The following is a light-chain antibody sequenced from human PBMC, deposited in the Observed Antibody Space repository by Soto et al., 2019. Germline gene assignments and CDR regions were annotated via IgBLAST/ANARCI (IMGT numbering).Light chain of an antibody. CDR1: QSVSSSY. J-gene: IGKJ3*01. CDR2: GAS. V-gene: IGKV3-20*01. CDR3: QQYGSSL. Sequence: ESVLTQSPGTLSLSPGERATLSCRASQSVSSSYLAWYQQKPGQAPRLLIYGASSRATGIPDRFSGSGSGTDFTITISRLEREGIAVYYCQQYGSSLFGPGTKVDIK.